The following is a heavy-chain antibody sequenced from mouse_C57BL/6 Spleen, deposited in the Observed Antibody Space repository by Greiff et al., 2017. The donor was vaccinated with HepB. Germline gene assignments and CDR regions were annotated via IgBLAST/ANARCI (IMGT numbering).Heavy chain of an antibody. CDR3: ASGEIYDGYSAWFAY. CDR2: IDPSDSYT. Sequence: QVHVKQPGAELVRPGTSVKLSCKASGYTFTSYWMHWVKQRPGQGLEWIGVIDPSDSYTNYNQKFKGKATLTVDTSSSTAYMQLSSLTSEDSAVYYCASGEIYDGYSAWFAYWGQGTLVTVSA. J-gene: IGHJ3*01. CDR1: GYTFTSYW. D-gene: IGHD2-3*01. V-gene: IGHV1-59*01.